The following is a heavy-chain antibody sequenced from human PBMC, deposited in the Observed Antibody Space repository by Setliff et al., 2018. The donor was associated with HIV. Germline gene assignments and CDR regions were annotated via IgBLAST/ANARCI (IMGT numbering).Heavy chain of an antibody. J-gene: IGHJ5*02. D-gene: IGHD5-18*01. V-gene: IGHV5-51*01. CDR3: ARHSANGIQLWTRFDP. CDR2: IFPGDSNM. CDR1: GYTFTTYW. Sequence: GESLKISCKGSGYTFTTYWIGWVRQMPGKGLEWMGIIFPGDSNMRYSPSFQGRVTLSADKSISTAYLQWSSLKASDTAMYYCARHSANGIQLWTRFDPWGQGTLVTVSS.